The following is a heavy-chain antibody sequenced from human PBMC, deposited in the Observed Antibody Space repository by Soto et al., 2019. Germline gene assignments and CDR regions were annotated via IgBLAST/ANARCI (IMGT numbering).Heavy chain of an antibody. CDR1: GGTFSSDT. D-gene: IGHD2-15*01. V-gene: IGHV1-69*08. J-gene: IGHJ2*01. CDR3: ARDICAGCGGSCPYWYVDL. Sequence: QVQLVQSGAEVKKPGASVKVSCTASGGTFSSDTISWVRQAPGHGLERMGRIIPILGIANYAQKFQGRVTIIADKSTSTADMELSSLRSEDTAVYYCARDICAGCGGSCPYWYVDLWGRGTLVTVSS. CDR2: IIPILGIA.